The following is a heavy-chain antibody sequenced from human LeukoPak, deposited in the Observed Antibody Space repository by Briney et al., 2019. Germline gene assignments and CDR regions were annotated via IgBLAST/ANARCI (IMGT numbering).Heavy chain of an antibody. V-gene: IGHV3-23*01. Sequence: GGSLRLPCAASGFTFSSYAMSWVRQAPGKGPEWVSGISGGGGSTYYADSVKGRFTISRDNSKNTLYLQMNSLRAEDTAVYYCAKSHISAAGYAVDYWGQGTLVTVSS. D-gene: IGHD6-13*01. CDR2: ISGGGGST. J-gene: IGHJ4*02. CDR1: GFTFSSYA. CDR3: AKSHISAAGYAVDY.